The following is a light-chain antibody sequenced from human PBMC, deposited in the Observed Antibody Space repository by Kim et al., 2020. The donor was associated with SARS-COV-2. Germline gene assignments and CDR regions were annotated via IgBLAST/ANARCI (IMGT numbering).Light chain of an antibody. CDR2: SNN. Sequence: GTPGQRVTISCSGSSSNIGSNPVNWYQQLPGTAPKLLIYSNNQRPSGVPDRFSGSKSGTSASLAISGLQSEDEADYYCEAWDDSLVFGGGTQLTVL. V-gene: IGLV1-44*01. CDR1: SSNIGSNP. CDR3: EAWDDSLV. J-gene: IGLJ2*01.